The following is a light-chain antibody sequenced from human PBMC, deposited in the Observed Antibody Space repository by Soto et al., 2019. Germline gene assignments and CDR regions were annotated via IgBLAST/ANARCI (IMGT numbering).Light chain of an antibody. CDR3: QQYNSYPLT. V-gene: IGKV1-5*01. Sequence: DIHLTQSPSTLSASFGDRVTITCRASQTVSQWLAWYQQKPGKAPKLLIFDASSLETGVPSRFSGSGSGTEFTLTISGLQPDDFAIYYCQQYNSYPLTFGGGTKVDI. J-gene: IGKJ4*01. CDR2: DAS. CDR1: QTVSQW.